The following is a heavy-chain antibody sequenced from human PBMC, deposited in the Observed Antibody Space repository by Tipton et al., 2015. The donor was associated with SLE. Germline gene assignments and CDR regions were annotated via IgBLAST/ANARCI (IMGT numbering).Heavy chain of an antibody. CDR2: ISWNGVSI. J-gene: IGHJ4*02. D-gene: IGHD3-9*01. Sequence: SLRLSCAASGFDIDDSEMHWVRQVPGKGLEWLSGISWNGVSIDYADSVRGRFTISRDNAKDSLFLQMNSLRAEDTAVYYCARDSDDILTGYYHFDYWGQGTLVTVSS. CDR3: ARDSDDILTGYYHFDY. CDR1: GFDIDDSE. V-gene: IGHV3-9*01.